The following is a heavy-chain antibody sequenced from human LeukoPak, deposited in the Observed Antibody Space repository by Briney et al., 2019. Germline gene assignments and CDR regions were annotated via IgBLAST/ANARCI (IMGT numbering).Heavy chain of an antibody. J-gene: IGHJ3*02. V-gene: IGHV3-9*03. D-gene: IGHD2-15*01. CDR3: AKPLMLAPDAFDI. CDR2: ISWNSGSI. CDR1: GFTFDDYA. Sequence: GRSLRLSCAASGFTFDDYAMHWVRQVPGKGLEWVSGISWNSGSIAYADSVKGRFTISRDNAKNSLYLQMNSLRAEDMALYYCAKPLMLAPDAFDIWGQGTMVTVSS.